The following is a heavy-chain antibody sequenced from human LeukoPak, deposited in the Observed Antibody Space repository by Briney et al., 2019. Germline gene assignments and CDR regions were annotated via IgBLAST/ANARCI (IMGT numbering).Heavy chain of an antibody. J-gene: IGHJ6*03. CDR1: GGSISGSSYY. D-gene: IGHD6-19*01. CDR2: IYYSGST. V-gene: IGHV4-39*07. CDR3: ARDQRQWLVSDYYYYMDV. Sequence: SETLSLTCTVSGGSISGSSYYWGRIRQPPGKGLEWIGSIYYSGSTYYNPSLKSRVTISVDTSKNQFSLKLSSVTAADTAVYYCARDQRQWLVSDYYYYMDVWGKGTTVTVSS.